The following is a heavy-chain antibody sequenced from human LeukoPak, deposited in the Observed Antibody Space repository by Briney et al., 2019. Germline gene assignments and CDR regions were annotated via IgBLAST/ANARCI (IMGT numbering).Heavy chain of an antibody. CDR1: GYTFTSYG. CDR2: IIPILGIA. D-gene: IGHD5-18*01. J-gene: IGHJ6*02. V-gene: IGHV1-69*04. CDR3: ARDCGYSYGTWGYYYYYYGMDV. Sequence: SVKVSCKASGYTFTSYGISWVRQAPGQGLEWMGRIIPILGIANYAQKFQGRVTITADKSTSTAYMELCSLRSEDTAVYYCARDCGYSYGTWGYYYYYYGMDVWGQGTTVTVSS.